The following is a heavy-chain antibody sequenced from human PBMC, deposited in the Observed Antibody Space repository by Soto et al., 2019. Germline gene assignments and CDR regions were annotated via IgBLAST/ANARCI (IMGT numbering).Heavy chain of an antibody. CDR3: ARGLVRGRAFDI. J-gene: IGHJ3*02. D-gene: IGHD3-10*02. Sequence: SVQVSGQASRGTFSSYAISLVRQAPGQGPGWSXGIXXIXGXXXYXXXFQGRVTIPADKSTSTAYVERSSLRSEDTAVYYCARGLVRGRAFDIWGQGTMVTASS. CDR1: RGTFSSYA. V-gene: IGHV1-69*10. CDR2: IXXIXGXX.